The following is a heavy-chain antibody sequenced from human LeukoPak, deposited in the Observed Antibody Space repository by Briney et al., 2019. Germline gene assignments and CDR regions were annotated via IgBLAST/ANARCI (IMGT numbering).Heavy chain of an antibody. V-gene: IGHV3-30*02. CDR2: IWYGGSNK. CDR3: AKDYGYDGGYDP. CDR1: GFTFSSYG. J-gene: IGHJ5*02. Sequence: GGSLRLSCAASGFTFSSYGMHWVRQAPGKGLEWVADIWYGGSNKYYADSVKGRFTISRDNSKNTLYLQMNSLRAEDTAVYYCAKDYGYDGGYDPWGQGTLVTVSS. D-gene: IGHD6-25*01.